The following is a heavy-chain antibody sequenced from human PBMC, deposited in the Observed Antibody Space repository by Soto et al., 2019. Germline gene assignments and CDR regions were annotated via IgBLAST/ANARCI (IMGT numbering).Heavy chain of an antibody. CDR1: GGTFSSYT. CDR3: ARGSFMWELLRGAPDY. CDR2: IIPILGIA. D-gene: IGHD1-26*01. Sequence: ASVKVSCKASGGTFSSYTISWVRQAPGQGLEWMGRIIPILGIANYAQKFQGRVTITADKSTSTAYMELSSLRSEDTAVYYCARGSFMWELLRGAPDYWGQVTLVTVSS. J-gene: IGHJ4*02. V-gene: IGHV1-69*02.